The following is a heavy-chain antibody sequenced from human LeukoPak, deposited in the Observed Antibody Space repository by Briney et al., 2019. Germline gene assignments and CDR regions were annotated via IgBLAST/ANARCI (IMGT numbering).Heavy chain of an antibody. CDR2: ISAYNGNT. D-gene: IGHD3-22*01. CDR3: ARDIGPRYYYDSSGYFDY. Sequence: ASVKVSCKASGYTFTSYGISWVRQAPGQGLEWMGWISAYNGNTNYAQKPQGRVTMTTDTSTSTAYMELRSLRSDDTAVYYCARDIGPRYYYDSSGYFDYWGQGTLVTVSS. CDR1: GYTFTSYG. V-gene: IGHV1-18*01. J-gene: IGHJ4*02.